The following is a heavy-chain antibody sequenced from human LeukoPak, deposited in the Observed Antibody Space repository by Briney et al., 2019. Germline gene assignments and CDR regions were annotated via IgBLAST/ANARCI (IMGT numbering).Heavy chain of an antibody. CDR3: ATSGYSCYDYIAFAFDI. V-gene: IGHV1-3*01. D-gene: IGHD5-12*01. CDR2: INAGNGNT. Sequence: GASVKVSCKASGYTFTSYAMHWVRQAPGQRLEWMGWINAGNGNTKYSQKFQGRVTITRDTSASTAYMELSSLRSEDTAVYYCATSGYSCYDYIAFAFDIWGQGTMVTVSS. J-gene: IGHJ3*02. CDR1: GYTFTSYA.